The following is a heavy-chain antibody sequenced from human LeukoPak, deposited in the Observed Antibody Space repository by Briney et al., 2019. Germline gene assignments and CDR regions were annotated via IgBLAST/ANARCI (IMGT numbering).Heavy chain of an antibody. CDR3: ARRSEFGVLYYMDV. CDR1: GFSFSSYS. V-gene: IGHV3-48*01. CDR2: IIGSSGTI. D-gene: IGHD3-16*01. Sequence: AGSLTLSCAASGFSFSSYSMNCVRQAPGKGLEWVSYIIGSSGTIYYADSVKGRFTISRDTAKNSLYLQMNSVRAEDTAVYYCARRSEFGVLYYMDVWGKGTTVTVSS. J-gene: IGHJ6*03.